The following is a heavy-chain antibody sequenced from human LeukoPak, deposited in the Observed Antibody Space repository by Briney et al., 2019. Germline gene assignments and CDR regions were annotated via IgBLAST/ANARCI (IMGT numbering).Heavy chain of an antibody. CDR2: MNPNSGNT. D-gene: IGHD3-10*01. CDR3: ARGGYYYGSGSPIYYYYYMDV. J-gene: IGHJ6*03. CDR1: GYTFTSYE. V-gene: IGHV1-8*01. Sequence: ASVKVSCKASGYTFTSYEINWVRQAAAQGLEWMGWMNPNSGNTDYAQKFQGRVTMTRNTSISTAYMELSSLRSEDTAVYYCARGGYYYGSGSPIYYYYYMDVWGKGTTVTVSS.